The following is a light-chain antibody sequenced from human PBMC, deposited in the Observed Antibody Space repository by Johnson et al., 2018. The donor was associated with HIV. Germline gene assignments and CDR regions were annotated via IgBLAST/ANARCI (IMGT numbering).Light chain of an antibody. CDR1: YSNIGDNY. CDR2: ENN. J-gene: IGLJ1*01. Sequence: QSVLTQPPSVSAAPGQKVTISCSGSYSNIGDNYVSWYQRLPGTAPKLLIYENNERPSGIPDRFSGSKSGTSATLGITGPQTGDEAAYYCGTWDSSLSGSYVFGTGTKVTVL. V-gene: IGLV1-51*02. CDR3: GTWDSSLSGSYV.